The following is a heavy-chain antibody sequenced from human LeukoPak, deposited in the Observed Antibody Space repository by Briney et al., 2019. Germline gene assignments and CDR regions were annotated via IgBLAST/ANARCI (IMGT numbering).Heavy chain of an antibody. CDR3: AKVVGTGTTTTDY. D-gene: IGHD1-1*01. J-gene: IGHJ4*02. CDR1: GFTFSNYA. V-gene: IGHV3-23*01. CDR2: TSGSGSNT. Sequence: AGSLRLSCAASGFTFSNYAMIWVPQAPGMGRECVTVTSGSGSNTDYADSVKGRFTTSRDNSKNTLSLQMNSLRAEDTAVYYCAKVVGTGTTTTDYWGQGTLVTVSS.